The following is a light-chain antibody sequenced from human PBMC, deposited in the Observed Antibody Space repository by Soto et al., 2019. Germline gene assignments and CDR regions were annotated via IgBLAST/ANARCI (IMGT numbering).Light chain of an antibody. Sequence: DVHVTQTPTSLSASIGDRVTITCRASQRIRTSLNWYQHKPGKAPKLLIYAASSLESGVPSRFSGSGSGTDFSLSISSLQPEDFATYYCQQSYTTPLTFGQVTKVDI. CDR3: QQSYTTPLT. J-gene: IGKJ1*01. CDR2: AAS. V-gene: IGKV1-39*01. CDR1: QRIRTS.